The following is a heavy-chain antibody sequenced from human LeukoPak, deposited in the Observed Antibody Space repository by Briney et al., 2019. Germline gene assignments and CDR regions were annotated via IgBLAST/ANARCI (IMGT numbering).Heavy chain of an antibody. CDR3: ARGRITIFGVVIRDLYYFDY. Sequence: ASVKVSCKASGGTFSSYAISWVRQAPGQGLEWMGGIIPIFGTANYAQKFQGRVTITTDESTSTAYMELSSLRSEDTAVYYCARGRITIFGVVIRDLYYFDYWGQGTLVTVSS. CDR1: GGTFSSYA. J-gene: IGHJ4*02. D-gene: IGHD3-3*01. V-gene: IGHV1-69*05. CDR2: IIPIFGTA.